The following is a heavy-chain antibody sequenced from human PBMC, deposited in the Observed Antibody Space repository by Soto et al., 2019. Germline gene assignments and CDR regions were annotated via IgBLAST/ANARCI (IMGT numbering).Heavy chain of an antibody. J-gene: IGHJ4*02. CDR3: ARAGAGGDYFDY. Sequence: QVQLVQSGAEVKKPGASVKVACKASGYTFTSYAMHWVRPAPGQRLEWMGWINAGNGNTKYSQKFQGRVTITRDTSASTAYMELSSLRSEDTAVYSGARAGAGGDYFDYCGEGALVTVAS. D-gene: IGHD2-21*01. CDR1: GYTFTSYA. CDR2: INAGNGNT. V-gene: IGHV1-3*01.